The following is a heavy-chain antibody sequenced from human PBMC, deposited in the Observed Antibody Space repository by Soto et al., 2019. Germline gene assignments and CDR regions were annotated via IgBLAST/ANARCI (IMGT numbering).Heavy chain of an antibody. J-gene: IGHJ4*02. Sequence: QITLKESGPTLVKPTQTLTLTCTFSGFSLTTSAVGVGWIRQPPGKALEWLALIYWDDDKRYSPSLKSRLTIAKDTSKCQGVVTMTNMDPVDTATYYCAHVLYYSFTGYYHHFACWGQGTLVTVSS. CDR2: IYWDDDK. D-gene: IGHD3-9*01. V-gene: IGHV2-5*02. CDR3: AHVLYYSFTGYYHHFAC. CDR1: GFSLTTSAVG.